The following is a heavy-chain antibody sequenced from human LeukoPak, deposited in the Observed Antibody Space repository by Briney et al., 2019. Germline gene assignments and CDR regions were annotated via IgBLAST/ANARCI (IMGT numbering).Heavy chain of an antibody. Sequence: PSETLSLTCAVYGGSFSGYYWSWIRQPPGKGLEWIGEINHSGSTNYNPSLKSRVTISVDTSKNQFSLKLSSVTAADTAVYYCARDVGWDSSLVTTTRSDYWGQGTLVTVSS. D-gene: IGHD2-21*02. CDR2: INHSGST. CDR3: ARDVGWDSSLVTTTRSDY. J-gene: IGHJ4*02. CDR1: GGSFSGYY. V-gene: IGHV4-34*01.